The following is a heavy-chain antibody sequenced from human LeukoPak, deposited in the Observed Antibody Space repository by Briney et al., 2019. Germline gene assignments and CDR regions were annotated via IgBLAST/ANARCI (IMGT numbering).Heavy chain of an antibody. Sequence: PSETLSLTCAVSGYSISSGYYWGWIRQPPGKGLEWIGSIYHSGSTYYNPSLKSRVTISVDKSKNQFSLKLSSVTAPDTAVYYCARRRITIFGVVLDAFDIWGQGTVVTVSS. CDR2: IYHSGST. CDR1: GYSISSGYY. CDR3: ARRRITIFGVVLDAFDI. J-gene: IGHJ3*02. D-gene: IGHD3-3*01. V-gene: IGHV4-38-2*01.